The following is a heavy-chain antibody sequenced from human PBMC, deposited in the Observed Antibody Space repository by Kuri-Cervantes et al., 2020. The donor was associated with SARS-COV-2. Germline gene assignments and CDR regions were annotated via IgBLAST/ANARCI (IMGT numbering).Heavy chain of an antibody. V-gene: IGHV4-4*07. CDR3: ARVPIAARPSFGVWFDP. Sequence: ESLKISCTVSGGSISSYYWSWIRQPAGKGQEWIGRIYTSGSTNYNPSLKSRVTISVDTSKNQFSLKLSSVTAADTAVYYCARVPIAARPSFGVWFDPWGQGTLVTVSS. J-gene: IGHJ5*02. CDR1: GGSISSYY. CDR2: IYTSGST. D-gene: IGHD6-6*01.